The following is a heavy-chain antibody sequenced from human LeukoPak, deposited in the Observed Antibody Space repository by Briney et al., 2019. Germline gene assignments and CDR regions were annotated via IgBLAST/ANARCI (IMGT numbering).Heavy chain of an antibody. Sequence: PSETLSLTCTVSGGSISRGDYYWSWIRQPPGKGREWIAYIYYSESTYYNPSPKSRVTISLDTAKNQFSLKMSSVTAADTAVYYCARVVCSSTSCGAYFDYWGQGTLVTVSS. CDR1: GGSISRGDYY. V-gene: IGHV4-30-4*08. D-gene: IGHD2-2*01. J-gene: IGHJ4*02. CDR2: IYYSEST. CDR3: ARVVCSSTSCGAYFDY.